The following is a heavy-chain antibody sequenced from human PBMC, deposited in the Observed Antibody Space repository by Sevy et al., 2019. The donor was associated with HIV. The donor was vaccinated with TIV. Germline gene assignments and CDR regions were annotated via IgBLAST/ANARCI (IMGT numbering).Heavy chain of an antibody. Sequence: GGSLRLSCAVSGFIFNNYAMHWVRQAPGKGLEWAAGISHDGSNKYYGDSVKGRFTISRDNSKNTVYLQMNSLRAEDTAVCYSARALSTWYYFDYWGQGTLVTVSS. D-gene: IGHD6-13*01. CDR1: GFIFNNYA. CDR2: ISHDGSNK. J-gene: IGHJ4*02. CDR3: ARALSTWYYFDY. V-gene: IGHV3-30*04.